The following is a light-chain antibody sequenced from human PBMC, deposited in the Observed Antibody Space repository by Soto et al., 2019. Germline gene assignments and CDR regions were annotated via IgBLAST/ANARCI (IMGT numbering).Light chain of an antibody. CDR3: GSYADSNNYV. V-gene: IGLV2-8*01. CDR1: SSDVGGYND. CDR2: EVS. J-gene: IGLJ1*01. Sequence: QSVLTQPPSASASPGQSVAISCTGSSSDVGGYNDVSWYQQDAGKGPKIMIYEVSNRPSGVPDRFSGSKSANTTSLTVSGLQAEDEADYYCGSYADSNNYVLGIGTKVTVL.